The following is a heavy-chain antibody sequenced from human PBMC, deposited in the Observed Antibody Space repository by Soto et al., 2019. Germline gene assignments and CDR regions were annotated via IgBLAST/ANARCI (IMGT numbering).Heavy chain of an antibody. CDR2: ISSSSSYI. CDR1: GFTFSSYS. D-gene: IGHD1-26*01. V-gene: IGHV3-21*01. Sequence: EVQLVESGGGLVKPGGSLRLSCAASGFTFSSYSMNWVRQAPGKGLEWVSSISSSSSYIYYEDSVKGRFTISRDNAKNSLYLQINSLRAEDTAVYYCARDLVGATNYYYYGMDVWGQGTTVTVSS. CDR3: ARDLVGATNYYYYGMDV. J-gene: IGHJ6*02.